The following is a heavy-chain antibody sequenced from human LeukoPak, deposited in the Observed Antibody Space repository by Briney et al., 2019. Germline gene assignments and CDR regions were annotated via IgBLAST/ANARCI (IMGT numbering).Heavy chain of an antibody. CDR3: ARERVGYSSSPGSYYYYMDV. CDR1: GGSISSYY. J-gene: IGHJ6*03. Sequence: PSETLSLTCPVSGGSISSYYWSWIRQPAGKGLEWIGRIYTSGSTNYNPSLKSRVTISVDTSKNQFSLKLSSVTAADTAVYYCARERVGYSSSPGSYYYYMDVWGKGTTVTVSS. CDR2: IYTSGST. V-gene: IGHV4-4*07. D-gene: IGHD6-13*01.